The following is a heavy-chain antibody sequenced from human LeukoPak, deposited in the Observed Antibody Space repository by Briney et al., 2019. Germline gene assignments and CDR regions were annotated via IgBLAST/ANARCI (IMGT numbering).Heavy chain of an antibody. CDR2: ISGSGGST. J-gene: IGHJ3*01. D-gene: IGHD3-10*01. CDR1: GFTFSSYA. V-gene: IGHV3-23*01. Sequence: GGSLRLSCGASGFTFSSYAMSWVRQAPGKGREWVSTISGSGGSTYYADSVKGRFTISRDNSKNTLYLQMNSLRAEDTAVYYCAEPMVRGVIIGAFDLWGQGAMVTVYS. CDR3: AEPMVRGVIIGAFDL.